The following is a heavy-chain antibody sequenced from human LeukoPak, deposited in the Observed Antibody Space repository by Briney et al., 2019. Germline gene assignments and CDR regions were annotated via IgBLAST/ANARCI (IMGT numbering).Heavy chain of an antibody. V-gene: IGHV1-2*02. J-gene: IGHJ4*02. CDR2: INPDSGGT. Sequence: ASVKVSCKTSGYTFTDYYIHWVRQAPGQGLEWMGWINPDSGGTNYAQNFQGRVTLTRDTSISTAYMELSRLRSDDTAVYYCARGGPTWIQLWPYFDYWGQGTLVTVSP. CDR1: GYTFTDYY. D-gene: IGHD5-18*01. CDR3: ARGGPTWIQLWPYFDY.